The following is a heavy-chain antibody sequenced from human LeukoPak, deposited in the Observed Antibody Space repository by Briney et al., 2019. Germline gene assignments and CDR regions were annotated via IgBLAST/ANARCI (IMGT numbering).Heavy chain of an antibody. Sequence: SETLSLTCGVSGYSISSGYYWGWFRQPPGKGLEWIGSIYHSGSTYYNPSLKSRVTISVDTSKNQFSLKLSSVTAADTAMYYCARRGGAARSYYFDYWGQGTLVTVSS. J-gene: IGHJ4*02. CDR3: ARRGGAARSYYFDY. CDR1: GYSISSGYY. D-gene: IGHD6-6*01. CDR2: IYHSGST. V-gene: IGHV4-38-2*01.